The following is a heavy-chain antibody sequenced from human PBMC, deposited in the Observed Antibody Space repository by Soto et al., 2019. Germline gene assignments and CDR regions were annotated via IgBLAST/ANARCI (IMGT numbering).Heavy chain of an antibody. Sequence: ASVKVSCKASGYTFTSYGISWVRQAPGQGLEWMGWISAYNGNTNYAQKLQGRVTMTTDTSTSTAYMELRSLRSDDTAVYYCARDRYSYGYGRHDYCDGMDVWGQGTTVTVSS. CDR2: ISAYNGNT. J-gene: IGHJ6*02. CDR3: ARDRYSYGYGRHDYCDGMDV. V-gene: IGHV1-18*04. D-gene: IGHD5-18*01. CDR1: GYTFTSYG.